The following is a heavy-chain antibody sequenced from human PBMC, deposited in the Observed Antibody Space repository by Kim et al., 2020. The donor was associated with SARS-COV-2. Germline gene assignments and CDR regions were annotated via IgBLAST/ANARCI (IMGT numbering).Heavy chain of an antibody. CDR1: GGSISSYY. CDR3: ARDLGRSGYDYLFYYYYGMDV. Sequence: SETLSLTCTVSGGSISSYYWSWIRQPPGKGLEWIGYIYYSGSTNYNPSLKSRVTISVDTSKNQFSLKLSSVTAADTAVYYCARDLGRSGYDYLFYYYYGMDVWGQGTTVTVSS. J-gene: IGHJ6*02. CDR2: IYYSGST. V-gene: IGHV4-59*01. D-gene: IGHD5-12*01.